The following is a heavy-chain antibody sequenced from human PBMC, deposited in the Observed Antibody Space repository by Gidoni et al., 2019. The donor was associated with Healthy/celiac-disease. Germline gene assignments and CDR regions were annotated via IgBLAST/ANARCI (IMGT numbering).Heavy chain of an antibody. V-gene: IGHV3-7*03. J-gene: IGHJ4*02. CDR1: GLTRSSEW. Sequence: EVQLVESGGGLVKPGGYLRLSWAAPGLTRSSEWRSWVRQAPGKGLEWVANITQDGSRKYYVDSVKGRFTISRDNAKSSLSLQMNSLRAEYTAVYYCAREPNYDYVWGSYRNEYYFDYWGQGTLVTVSS. CDR3: AREPNYDYVWGSYRNEYYFDY. CDR2: ITQDGSRK. D-gene: IGHD3-16*02.